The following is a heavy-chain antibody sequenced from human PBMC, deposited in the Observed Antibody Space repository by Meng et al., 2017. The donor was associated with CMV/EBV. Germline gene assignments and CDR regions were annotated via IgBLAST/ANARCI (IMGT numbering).Heavy chain of an antibody. J-gene: IGHJ4*02. Sequence: QFQRLTPAPGLGNPSHTPSLTCTVSGGSISSGDYYWSWIRQPPGKGLEWIGYIYYSGSTYYNPSLKSRVTISVDTSKNQFSLKLSSVTAADTAVYYCARTGEYPTFDYWGQGTLVTVSS. D-gene: IGHD2/OR15-2a*01. CDR2: IYYSGST. V-gene: IGHV4-30-4*08. CDR1: GGSISSGDYY. CDR3: ARTGEYPTFDY.